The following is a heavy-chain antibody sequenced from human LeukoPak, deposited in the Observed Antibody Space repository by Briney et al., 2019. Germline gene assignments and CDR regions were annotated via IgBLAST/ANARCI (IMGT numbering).Heavy chain of an antibody. CDR3: RRGSDSGNSPVDY. CDR1: GFMFSGSA. CDR2: VGSKLNSYAT. D-gene: IGHD1-26*01. Sequence: QPGGSLRLSCAASGFMFSGSAMHWVRQASGKGLEWVGRVGSKLNSYATSYAVSVKGRFTISRDDSKNTAYLQMNSLKTEDTAVYYCRRGSDSGNSPVDYWGQGSLVTVSS. V-gene: IGHV3-73*01. J-gene: IGHJ4*02.